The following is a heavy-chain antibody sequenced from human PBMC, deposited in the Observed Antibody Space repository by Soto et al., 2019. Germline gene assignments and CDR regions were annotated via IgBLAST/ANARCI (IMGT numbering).Heavy chain of an antibody. CDR1: GDSVSSNSAA. CDR3: ARKMVTMVRGVREYYFDY. J-gene: IGHJ4*02. Sequence: PSQTLSLTCAISGDSVSSNSAAWNWIRQSPSRGLEWLGRTYYRSKWYNDYAVSVKSRITINPDTSKNQFSLQLNSVTPEDTAVYYCARKMVTMVRGVREYYFDYWGQGTLVTVS. V-gene: IGHV6-1*01. D-gene: IGHD3-10*01. CDR2: TYYRSKWYN.